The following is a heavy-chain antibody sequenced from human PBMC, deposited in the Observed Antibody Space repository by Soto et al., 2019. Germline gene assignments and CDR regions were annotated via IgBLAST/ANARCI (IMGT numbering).Heavy chain of an antibody. Sequence: PGGSLRLSCAASGFTFSSYGMHWVRQAPGKGLEWVAVISYDGSNKYYADSVKGRFTISRDNSKNTLYLQMNSLRAEDTAVYYCAKDRRGSYPLYFDYWGQGTLVTVSS. J-gene: IGHJ4*02. CDR2: ISYDGSNK. V-gene: IGHV3-30*18. CDR1: GFTFSSYG. D-gene: IGHD1-26*01. CDR3: AKDRRGSYPLYFDY.